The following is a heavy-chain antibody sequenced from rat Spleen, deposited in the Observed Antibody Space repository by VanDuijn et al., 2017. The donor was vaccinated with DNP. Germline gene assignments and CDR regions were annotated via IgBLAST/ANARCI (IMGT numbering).Heavy chain of an antibody. CDR3: ARPDY. Sequence: EVQLVESGGGLVQPGKSLKLSCAASGFTFSHYYMAWVRQAPKKGLEWVATISYDGGSSDYRDSVKGRFTVSRHNAKSTLYLQMDSLRSEDTATYYCARPDYWGQGVMVTVSS. V-gene: IGHV5-7*01. J-gene: IGHJ2*01. CDR1: GFTFSHYY. CDR2: ISYDGGSS.